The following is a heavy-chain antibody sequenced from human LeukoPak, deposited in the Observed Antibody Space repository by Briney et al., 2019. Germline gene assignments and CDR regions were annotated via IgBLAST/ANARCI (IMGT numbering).Heavy chain of an antibody. D-gene: IGHD1-26*01. CDR2: ISSSSSYI. V-gene: IGHV3-21*01. J-gene: IGHJ6*02. CDR1: GFTFSSYS. CDR3: ARDARTHLFQWEPPLLTNYYYYGMDV. Sequence: GGSLRLSCAASGFTFSSYSMNWVRQAPGKGLEWVSSISSSSSYIYYADSVKGRFTISRDNAKNSLYLQMNSLRAEDTAVYYCARDARTHLFQWEPPLLTNYYYYGMDVWGQGTTVTVSS.